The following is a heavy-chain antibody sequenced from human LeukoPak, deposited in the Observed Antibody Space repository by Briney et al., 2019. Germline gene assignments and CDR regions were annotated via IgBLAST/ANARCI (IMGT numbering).Heavy chain of an antibody. V-gene: IGHV4-61*02. D-gene: IGHD3-10*01. J-gene: IGHJ4*02. CDR1: GGSISSGSSH. CDR2: IYTSGST. Sequence: SETLSLTCTVSGGSISSGSSHWSWIRQPAGKGLEWIGRIYTSGSTYYSPSLQSRVTISVDTSKNQFSLRLSSVTAADAAVYYCARGQNYGSGTNYFDYWGQGTLVTVSS. CDR3: ARGQNYGSGTNYFDY.